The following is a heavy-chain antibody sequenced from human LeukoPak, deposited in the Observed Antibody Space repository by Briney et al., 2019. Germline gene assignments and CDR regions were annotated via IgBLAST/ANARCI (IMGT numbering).Heavy chain of an antibody. D-gene: IGHD3-10*01. Sequence: ASVTVSCKTSGYTFTDYYIHWVRQAPGQGLEWMGWMNPNSGVTNYAQKFQDRVTMTRDTSISTAYMDLSRLRSDDTAIYYCARAFGGSGNYYSVIWDFWGQGTLVTVSS. V-gene: IGHV1-2*02. CDR2: MNPNSGVT. CDR1: GYTFTDYY. CDR3: ARAFGGSGNYYSVIWDF. J-gene: IGHJ4*02.